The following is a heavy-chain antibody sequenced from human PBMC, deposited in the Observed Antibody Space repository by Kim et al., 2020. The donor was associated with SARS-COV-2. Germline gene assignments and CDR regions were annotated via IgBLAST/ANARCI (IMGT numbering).Heavy chain of an antibody. V-gene: IGHV4-59*01. CDR1: GGSISSYY. D-gene: IGHD6-13*01. CDR2: IYYSGST. J-gene: IGHJ6*02. CDR3: ARSRNSSSRYRASPRGMDV. Sequence: SETLSLTCTVSGGSISSYYWSWIRQPPGKGLEWIGYIYYSGSTNYNPSLKSRVTISVDTSKNQFSLKLSSVTAADTAVYYCARSRNSSSRYRASPRGMDVWGQGTTVTVSS.